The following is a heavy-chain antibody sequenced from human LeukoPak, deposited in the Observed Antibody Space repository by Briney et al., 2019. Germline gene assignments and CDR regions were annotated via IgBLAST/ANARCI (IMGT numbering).Heavy chain of an antibody. CDR2: ISYDGTNQ. Sequence: GSLRLSCAASGFIFSSYGMHWVRQAPGKGLEWVALISYDGTNQYYADSVKGRFTISRDNSKNTLYLQMNSLRAEDTAVYYCAKDRSGSYRSFDYWGQGTLVTVSS. CDR3: AKDRSGSYRSFDY. D-gene: IGHD1-26*01. J-gene: IGHJ4*02. CDR1: GFIFSSYG. V-gene: IGHV3-30*18.